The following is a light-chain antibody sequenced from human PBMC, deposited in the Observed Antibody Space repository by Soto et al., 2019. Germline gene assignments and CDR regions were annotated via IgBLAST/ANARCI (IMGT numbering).Light chain of an antibody. CDR1: NSDVGAYNY. J-gene: IGLJ1*01. Sequence: QSVLTQPASVSGSPGQSITISCTGTNSDVGAYNYVSWYQQLPGKAPKLMIYDVSNRPSGVSNRFSGSKSGNTASLTISWLQAEDETDYYCFSYTTSSTYVFGTGTKVTVL. V-gene: IGLV2-14*03. CDR3: FSYTTSSTYV. CDR2: DVS.